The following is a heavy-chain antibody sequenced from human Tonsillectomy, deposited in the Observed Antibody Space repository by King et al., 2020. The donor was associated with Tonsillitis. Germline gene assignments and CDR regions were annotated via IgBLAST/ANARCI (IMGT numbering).Heavy chain of an antibody. V-gene: IGHV4-39*01. Sequence: QLQESGPGLVKPSETLSLTCTVSGGSISGTSFLWAWIRQPPGKGLEWIGSSSDSGSTDYNPSLRSRVTVSVDTSTKKCYLNLRSATAADTAVYYCARTYCSGGSCYFYYYSMDVWGKGTTVTVSS. CDR2: SSDSGST. CDR3: ARTYCSGGSCYFYYYSMDV. J-gene: IGHJ6*03. CDR1: GGSISGTSFL. D-gene: IGHD2-15*01.